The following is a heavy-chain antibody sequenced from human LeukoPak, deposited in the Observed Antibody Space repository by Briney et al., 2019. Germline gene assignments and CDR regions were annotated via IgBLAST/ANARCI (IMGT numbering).Heavy chain of an antibody. CDR1: GFTFSNHA. Sequence: GGSLRLSCVASGFTFSNHAMTWVRQAPGKGLEWVSAISADAVDTFYAPSVKGRFTISRDNSKNTLYLQINSLRAEDTAMYYCAKDVWWSVSWGQGTLVTVSS. CDR2: ISADAVDT. J-gene: IGHJ5*02. D-gene: IGHD2-8*02. V-gene: IGHV3-23*01. CDR3: AKDVWWSVS.